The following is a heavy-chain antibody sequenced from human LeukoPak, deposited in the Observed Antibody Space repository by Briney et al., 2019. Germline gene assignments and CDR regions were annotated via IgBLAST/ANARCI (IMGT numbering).Heavy chain of an antibody. J-gene: IGHJ4*02. V-gene: IGHV1-69*05. Sequence: SVKVSCKASGGTFSSYAISWVRQAPGQGLEWMGRIIPIFGTANYAQKFQARVTITTDESTSTAYMELSSLRSEDTAVYYCATPVKRGYSYGYYVYWGPGTLVTVSS. D-gene: IGHD5-18*01. CDR2: IIPIFGTA. CDR1: GGTFSSYA. CDR3: ATPVKRGYSYGYYVY.